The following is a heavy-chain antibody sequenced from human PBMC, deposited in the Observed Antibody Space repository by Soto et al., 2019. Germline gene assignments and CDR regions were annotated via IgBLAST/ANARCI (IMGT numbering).Heavy chain of an antibody. V-gene: IGHV4-34*01. CDR2: IHSSGST. CDR3: ARGGGNPASTNDF. J-gene: IGHJ4*02. Sequence: QVQLQQWGGGLLKPSETLSLTCGLHRGSFSYFHWSWIRQPPGKGLEWIGEIHSSGSTNYNPSLRSRVTMSIDTSAMQFSLTLYSVTAADTAVYYCARGGGNPASTNDFWGQGARVTVSS. CDR1: RGSFSYFH. D-gene: IGHD3-16*01.